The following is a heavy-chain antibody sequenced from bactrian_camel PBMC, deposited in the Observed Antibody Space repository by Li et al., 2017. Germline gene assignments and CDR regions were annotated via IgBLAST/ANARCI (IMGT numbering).Heavy chain of an antibody. V-gene: IGHV3S1*01. CDR2: INTGGSST. CDR3: AVRLGKSPGDCTLRPMYNY. J-gene: IGHJ4*01. CDR1: GFTFSNNW. Sequence: HVQLVESGGGLVQPGGSLRLSCAASGFTFSNNWMHWVRQAPGKGLEWVSGINTGGSSTQYADSVKGRFTISRDNAKNTLYLQMDRLKPEDSGIYYCAVRLGKSPGDCTLRPMYNYWGRGTQVTVS. D-gene: IGHD7*01.